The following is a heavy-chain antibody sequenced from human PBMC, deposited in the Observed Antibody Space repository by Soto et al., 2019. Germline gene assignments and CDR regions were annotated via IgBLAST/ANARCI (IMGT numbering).Heavy chain of an antibody. D-gene: IGHD3-10*02. J-gene: IGHJ6*02. CDR2: IHAGSDNT. CDR3: ARDYVKLGMDV. CDR1: GSTFTAIT. V-gene: IGHV1-3*01. Sequence: GASVKVSCKASGSTFTAITLHWVRQAPGQRLEWMGCIHAGSDNTEYSQKFQDRLTITRDTSASIVYIELSSLRSEDTALNYCARDYVKLGMDVWGQGTTVTVSS.